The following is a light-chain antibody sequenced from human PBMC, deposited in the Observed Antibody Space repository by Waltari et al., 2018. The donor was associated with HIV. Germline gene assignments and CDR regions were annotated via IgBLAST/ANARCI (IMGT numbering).Light chain of an antibody. J-gene: IGLJ2*01. CDR1: SGRLDSTY. CDR3: QSYFASNDVI. V-gene: IGLV6-57*04. CDR2: ENN. Sequence: NFMLTQPHSVSESPGKTVTISCTRSSGRLDSTYVQWYQQRPGGAPTTVIYENNQRPSGVPERFSGSIDSSSNSASLTISGLKTDDEADYYCQSYFASNDVIFGGGTTLTVL.